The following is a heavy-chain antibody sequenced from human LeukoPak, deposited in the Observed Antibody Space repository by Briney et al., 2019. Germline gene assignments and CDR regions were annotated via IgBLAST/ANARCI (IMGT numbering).Heavy chain of an antibody. CDR3: ARGGSSGYYDY. D-gene: IGHD3-22*01. CDR2: IYYSAST. Sequence: SQTLSLTCTVSGGSISSGGYYWSWIRQHPVKGLEWIGYIYYSASTYYNPSLKSRVTISVDTSKNQFSLKLSSVTAADTAVYYCARGGSSGYYDYWGQGTLVTVSS. J-gene: IGHJ4*02. CDR1: GGSISSGGYY. V-gene: IGHV4-31*03.